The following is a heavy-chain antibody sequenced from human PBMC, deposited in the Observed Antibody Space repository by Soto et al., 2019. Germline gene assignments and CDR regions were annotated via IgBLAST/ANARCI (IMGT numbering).Heavy chain of an antibody. V-gene: IGHV1-18*01. Sequence: QVQLVQSGAEVKKPGASVKVSCKASGYTFTNFGISWVRQAPGQGLEWMGWISAYNGNTNYAPKFQGRVTMTTDTSTRTASMELRSLRFDGTAVYYCARGGAPIDNGGQGTLVSFSS. D-gene: IGHD3-16*01. CDR2: ISAYNGNT. J-gene: IGHJ4*02. CDR1: GYTFTNFG. CDR3: ARGGAPIDN.